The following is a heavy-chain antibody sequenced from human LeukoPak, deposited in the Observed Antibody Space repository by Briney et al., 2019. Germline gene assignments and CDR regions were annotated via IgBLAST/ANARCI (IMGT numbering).Heavy chain of an antibody. D-gene: IGHD5-24*01. CDR1: GGTFCIYA. J-gene: IGHJ6*02. CDR2: IIPIFGTA. CDR3: ATDWATRAEYSYYGMCV. V-gene: IGHV1-69*06. Sequence: SVKVSCNASGGTFCIYAISWVRQAPGQGLEWMGGIIPIFGTANYAQKFQGRVTMTEDTSTDTAYMELSSLRSEDTAVYYCATDWATRAEYSYYGMCVWGQGTTVTVSS.